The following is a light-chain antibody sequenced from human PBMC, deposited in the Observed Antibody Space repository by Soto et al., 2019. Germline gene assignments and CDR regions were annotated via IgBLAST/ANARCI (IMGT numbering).Light chain of an antibody. Sequence: QAVVTQSPSASASLGASVKLTCTLSSGHGSYAIAWHQQQPEKGPRYLMKINMDGSHTKGDGIPDRFSGSSSGAERYLTISSLQSEDEADYYCQTWGTGIAVFGGGTQLTVL. CDR1: SGHGSYA. CDR2: INMDGSH. CDR3: QTWGTGIAV. V-gene: IGLV4-69*01. J-gene: IGLJ7*01.